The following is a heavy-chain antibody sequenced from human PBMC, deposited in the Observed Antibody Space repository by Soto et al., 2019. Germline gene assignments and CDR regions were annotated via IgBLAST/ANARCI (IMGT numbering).Heavy chain of an antibody. CDR3: AKAPTASSPFDY. CDR2: IIPVLDIA. D-gene: IGHD1-26*01. J-gene: IGHJ4*02. Sequence: QVQLVQSGAEMKRPGSSLKVSCETSGGIFTNYTFHWVRQAPGQGLEWMGWIIPVLDIANYAHKLQGRITITADKSTSTAYLELTSLKSEDTAIYFCAKAPTASSPFDYWGQGTLVTVSS. CDR1: GGIFTNYT. V-gene: IGHV1-69*02.